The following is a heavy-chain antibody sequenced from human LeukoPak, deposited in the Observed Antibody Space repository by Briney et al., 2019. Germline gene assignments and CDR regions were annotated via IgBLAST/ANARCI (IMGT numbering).Heavy chain of an antibody. CDR3: ARGLPNYYGMDV. J-gene: IGHJ6*02. CDR2: INDDGSDA. CDR1: GFTFSSYW. V-gene: IGHV3-7*01. Sequence: GGSLRLSCAASGFTFSSYWMTWVRQAPGKGLEWVANINDDGSDANYVDSVKGRFTVSRDNAKNSLYLQMNSLRTEDTAVYYCARGLPNYYGMDVWGQGTTVTVSS.